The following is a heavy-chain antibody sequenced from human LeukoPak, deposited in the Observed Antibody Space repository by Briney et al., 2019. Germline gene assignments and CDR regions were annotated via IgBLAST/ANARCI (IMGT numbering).Heavy chain of an antibody. V-gene: IGHV3-30-3*01. J-gene: IGHJ5*02. D-gene: IGHD6-13*01. CDR3: ARDMDSSSLNWFDP. CDR2: ISYDGSNK. Sequence: GGSLRLSCAASGFTFSSYWMSWVRQAPGKGLEWVAVISYDGSNKYYADSVKGRFTISRDNSKNTLYLQMNSLRAEDTAVYYCARDMDSSSLNWFDPWGQGTLVTVSS. CDR1: GFTFSSYW.